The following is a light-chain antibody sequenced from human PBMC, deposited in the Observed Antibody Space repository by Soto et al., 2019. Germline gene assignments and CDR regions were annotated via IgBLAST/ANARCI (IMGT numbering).Light chain of an antibody. CDR1: QSSSSY. J-gene: IGKJ1*01. CDR3: QQSYSTTWA. V-gene: IGKV1-39*01. Sequence: DIQMTQYPSSLSASVGDRVTITCRASQSSSSYLNWYQQKPGKAPKLLIYAASSLQSGVPSSVSGSGSGTEFTLTISSLQPEDFATYYCQQSYSTTWALGQGNKVEIK. CDR2: AAS.